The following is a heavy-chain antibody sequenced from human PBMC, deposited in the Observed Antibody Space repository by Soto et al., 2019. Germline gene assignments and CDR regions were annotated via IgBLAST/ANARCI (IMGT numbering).Heavy chain of an antibody. J-gene: IGHJ6*02. V-gene: IGHV4-39*01. D-gene: IGHD3-10*01. CDR2: IYYSGST. CDR3: ASEGDMVRRTGYYYYGIDV. CDR1: GGSISSSSYY. Sequence: QLQLQESGPGLVKPSETLSLTCTVSGGSISSSSYYWGWIRQPPGKGLEWIGSIYYSGSTYYNPSLKSRVTIYVDTSKNQFSLKLSPVSAADTAVDYCASEGDMVRRTGYYYYGIDVWGQGTTVTVAS.